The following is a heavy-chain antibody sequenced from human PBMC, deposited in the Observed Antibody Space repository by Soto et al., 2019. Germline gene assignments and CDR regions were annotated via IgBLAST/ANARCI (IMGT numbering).Heavy chain of an antibody. J-gene: IGHJ5*02. V-gene: IGHV1-69*13. CDR1: GGTFSSYA. CDR2: IIPIFGTA. Sequence: SVKVSCKAPGGTFSSYAISWVRQAPGQGLEWMGGIIPIFGTANYAQKFQGRVTITADESTSTAYMELSSLRSEDTAVYYCAREGVLQYSSSSVWFDPWGQGNLVTVSS. CDR3: AREGVLQYSSSSVWFDP. D-gene: IGHD6-6*01.